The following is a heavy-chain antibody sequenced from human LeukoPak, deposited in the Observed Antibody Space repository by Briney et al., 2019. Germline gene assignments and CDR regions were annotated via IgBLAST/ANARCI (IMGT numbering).Heavy chain of an antibody. CDR1: GGSISSSNW. V-gene: IGHV4-4*02. D-gene: IGHD5-12*01. CDR2: IIHSGST. J-gene: IGHJ4*02. Sequence: SETLSLTCAVSGGSISSSNWWSWVRQPSRKGLEGSGEIIHSGSTNYNPTLKSRVTISVDKSKNQYSLKLSSVPAADTAVYYCARVLATQRPYCFDYWGQGTLVTVSS. CDR3: ARVLATQRPYCFDY.